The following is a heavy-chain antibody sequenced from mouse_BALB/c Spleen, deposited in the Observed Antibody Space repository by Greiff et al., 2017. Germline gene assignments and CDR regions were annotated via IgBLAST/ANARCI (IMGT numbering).Heavy chain of an antibody. CDR1: GFTFSSYT. CDR3: ARLYGYDRYFDV. Sequence: EVKLVESGGGLVQPGGSLKLSCAASGFTFSSYTMSWVRQTPEKRLEWVAYISNGGGSTYYPDTVKGRFTISRDNAKNTLYLQMSSLKSEDTAMYYCARLYGYDRYFDVWGAGTTVTVSS. CDR2: ISNGGGST. D-gene: IGHD2-2*01. V-gene: IGHV5-12-2*01. J-gene: IGHJ1*01.